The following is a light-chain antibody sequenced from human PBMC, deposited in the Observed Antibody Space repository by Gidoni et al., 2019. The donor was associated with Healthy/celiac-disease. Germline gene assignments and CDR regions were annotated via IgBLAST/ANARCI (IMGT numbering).Light chain of an antibody. CDR3: QQSYSTPRT. CDR1: QSISSY. V-gene: IGKV1-39*01. J-gene: IGKJ4*01. CDR2: AAS. Sequence: DIHMTKSPSSLSASVGDRVTINCRASQSISSYLNWYQQKPGKAPKLLIDAASSLQSGVPSRFSGSGSGTDFTITISSLKTEDFANYYCQQSYSTPRTFGGGTKVEIK.